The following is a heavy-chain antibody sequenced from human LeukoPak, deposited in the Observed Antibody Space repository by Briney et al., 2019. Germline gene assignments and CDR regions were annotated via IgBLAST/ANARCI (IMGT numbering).Heavy chain of an antibody. CDR2: VSSSGGST. J-gene: IGHJ5*02. CDR1: GFTFSNSA. Sequence: GGSLRLSCAASGFTFSNSAMTWVRQAPGEGLEWVSTVSSSGGSTYYADSVKGRFTLSRDNSKNTLYLQMNSLRAEDTAVYYCAKLTSTWGQGTLVTVSS. V-gene: IGHV3-23*01. CDR3: AKLTST. D-gene: IGHD4/OR15-4a*01.